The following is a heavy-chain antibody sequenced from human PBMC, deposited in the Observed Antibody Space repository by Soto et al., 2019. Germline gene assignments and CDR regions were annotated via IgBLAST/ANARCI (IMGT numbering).Heavy chain of an antibody. V-gene: IGHV1-8*01. CDR3: ASVCSGGTCSGVWFDP. CDR1: GYTFTSYD. D-gene: IGHD2-15*01. J-gene: IGHJ5*02. CDR2: MNPNSGNT. Sequence: QVQLVQSGAEVKKPGASVKVSCKASGYTFTSYDINWVRQATGQGLEWMGWMNPNSGNTSYAQKFQGRVTMTRNTSISTADMELSSLRSEDTAVYYCASVCSGGTCSGVWFDPWGQGTLVTVSS.